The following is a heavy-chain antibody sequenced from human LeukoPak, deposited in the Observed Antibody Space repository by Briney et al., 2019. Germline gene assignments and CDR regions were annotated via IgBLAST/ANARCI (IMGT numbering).Heavy chain of an antibody. J-gene: IGHJ3*02. V-gene: IGHV3-9*01. Sequence: GGSLRLSCAASGFTFDDYAMHWVRQAPGKGLEWVSGISWSSGSIGYADSVKGRFTISRDNAKNSLYLQMNSLRAEDTALYYCAKGITMIVVAQGDAFDIWGQGTMVTVSS. CDR3: AKGITMIVVAQGDAFDI. CDR1: GFTFDDYA. D-gene: IGHD3-22*01. CDR2: ISWSSGSI.